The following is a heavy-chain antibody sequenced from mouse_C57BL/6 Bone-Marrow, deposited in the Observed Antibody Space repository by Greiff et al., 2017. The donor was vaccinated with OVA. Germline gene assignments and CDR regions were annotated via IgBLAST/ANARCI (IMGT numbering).Heavy chain of an antibody. Sequence: QVQLQQPGAELVMPGASVKLSCKASGYTFTSYWMHWVKQRPGQGLEWIGEIDPSDSFTNYNQKFKGKSTLTVDKSSSTAYMQLSSLTSEDSAVYYCARGEVYYDYDGRPYYAMDYWGQGTSVTVSS. V-gene: IGHV1-69*01. D-gene: IGHD2-4*01. J-gene: IGHJ4*01. CDR1: GYTFTSYW. CDR2: IDPSDSFT. CDR3: ARGEVYYDYDGRPYYAMDY.